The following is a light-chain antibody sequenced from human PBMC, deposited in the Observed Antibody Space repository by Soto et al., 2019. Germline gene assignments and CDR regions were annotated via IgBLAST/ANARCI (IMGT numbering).Light chain of an antibody. CDR2: GAS. V-gene: IGKV3-20*01. CDR1: QSVSSTS. CDR3: QQYGTSPPRYT. J-gene: IGKJ2*01. Sequence: EIVSSQSPGTLSLTHEERATLSCRASQSVSSTSLAWYQQKPGQAPRLLIYGASSRATGIPDRFSGSGSGTDFTLTISRLEPEDFAVYYCQQYGTSPPRYTFCQGTMV.